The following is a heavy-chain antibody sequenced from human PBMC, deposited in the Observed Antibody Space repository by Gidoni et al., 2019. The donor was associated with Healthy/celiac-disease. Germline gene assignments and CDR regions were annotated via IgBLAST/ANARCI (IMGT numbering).Heavy chain of an antibody. J-gene: IGHJ4*02. V-gene: IGHV4-34*01. CDR2: INHSGST. CDR3: ARGIYWTRRDGFFLKYYFDY. Sequence: QVQLQQWGAGLLKPSETLSLTCAVYGGSFSGYYCSWIRQPPGKGLEWIGEINHSGSTNYNPSLKSRVTISVDTSKNQFSLKLSSVTAADTAVYYCARGIYWTRRDGFFLKYYFDYWGQGTLVTVSS. CDR1: GGSFSGYY. D-gene: IGHD1-1*01.